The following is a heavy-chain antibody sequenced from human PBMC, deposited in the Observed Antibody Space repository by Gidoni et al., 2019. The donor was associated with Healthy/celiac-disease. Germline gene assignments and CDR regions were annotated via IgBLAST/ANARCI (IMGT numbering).Heavy chain of an antibody. J-gene: IGHJ5*02. D-gene: IGHD2-21*01. Sequence: EVHLVEAGGGLIQPGGSLRLSCAAPGFTFSSRSTNWVRQAPGKGLEWFLYISISSTTIYYADSVKGRFTISRDNAKNSLYLQMNSLRAEDTALYYCAKGGVYCGVDCYPKAAGTWGQGTLVTVSS. CDR3: AKGGVYCGVDCYPKAAGT. CDR2: ISISSTTI. CDR1: GFTFSSRS. V-gene: IGHV3-48*01.